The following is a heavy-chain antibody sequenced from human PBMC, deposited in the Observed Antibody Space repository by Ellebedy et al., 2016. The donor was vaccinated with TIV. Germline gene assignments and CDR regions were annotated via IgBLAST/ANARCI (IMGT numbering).Heavy chain of an antibody. J-gene: IGHJ6*02. CDR2: INHTAGST. CDR1: GYTFTSYY. Sequence: AASVKVSCKASGYTFTSYYMHWVRQAPGQGLEWMGIINHTAGSTSSAQKFQGRVTMTSETSTRTVYMELSSLRSEDTAVYYCARAPSVDPHMDVWGQGTTVTVSS. CDR3: ARAPSVDPHMDV. D-gene: IGHD6-19*01. V-gene: IGHV1-46*01.